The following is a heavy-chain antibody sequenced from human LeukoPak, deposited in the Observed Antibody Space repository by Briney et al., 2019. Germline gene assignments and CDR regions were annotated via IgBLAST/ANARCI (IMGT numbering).Heavy chain of an antibody. CDR3: ARHDGSSFIYYIDH. CDR2: ISNSGYNT. D-gene: IGHD1-26*01. Sequence: GGSLRLSCAASGFSVTSCAMSWVRQAPGKGLEWVSTISNSGYNTWYADSVKGRFTISRDNSQNTLYLQMSGLRAEDTALYYCARHDGSSFIYYIDHWGQGALVTVSS. V-gene: IGHV3-23*01. J-gene: IGHJ4*02. CDR1: GFSVTSCA.